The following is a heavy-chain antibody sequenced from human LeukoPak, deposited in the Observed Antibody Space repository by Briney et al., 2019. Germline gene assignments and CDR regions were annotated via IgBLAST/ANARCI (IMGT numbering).Heavy chain of an antibody. CDR3: ARAGRVPAARRGFDP. CDR2: IYYSGST. J-gene: IGHJ5*02. CDR1: GGSISSYY. V-gene: IGHV4-59*12. Sequence: SETLSLTCTVSGGSISSYYWSWIRQPPGKGLEWIGYIYYSGSTNYNPSLKSRVTISVDTSKNQFSLKLSSVTAADTAVYYCARAGRVPAARRGFDPWGQGTLVTVSS. D-gene: IGHD2-2*01.